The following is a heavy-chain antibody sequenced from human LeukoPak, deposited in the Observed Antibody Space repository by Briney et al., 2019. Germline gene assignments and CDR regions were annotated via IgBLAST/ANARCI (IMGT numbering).Heavy chain of an antibody. V-gene: IGHV1-69*13. J-gene: IGHJ4*02. Sequence: SVKVSFKASGGTFSSYAISWVRQAPGQGLEWMGGIIPIFGTANYAQKFQGRVTITADESTSTAYMELSSLRSEDTAVYYCARDSVAGSPEFDYWGQGTLVTVSS. CDR1: GGTFSSYA. D-gene: IGHD6-19*01. CDR2: IIPIFGTA. CDR3: ARDSVAGSPEFDY.